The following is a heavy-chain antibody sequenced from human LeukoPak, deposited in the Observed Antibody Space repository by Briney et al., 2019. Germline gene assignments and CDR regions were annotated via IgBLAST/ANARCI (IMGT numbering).Heavy chain of an antibody. D-gene: IGHD6-19*01. CDR1: GGTFSSYG. CDR2: ISAYNGNT. CDR3: ARDQWLVARFDP. Sequence: ASVKVSCKASGGTFSSYGISWVRQAPGQGLEWMGWISAYNGNTNYAQKLQGRVTMTTDTSTSTAYMELRSLRSDDTAVYYCARDQWLVARFDPWGQGTLVTVSS. V-gene: IGHV1-18*01. J-gene: IGHJ5*02.